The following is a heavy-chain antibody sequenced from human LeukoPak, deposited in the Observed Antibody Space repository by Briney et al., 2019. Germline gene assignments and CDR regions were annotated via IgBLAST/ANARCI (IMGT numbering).Heavy chain of an antibody. CDR2: IHHSGST. D-gene: IGHD5-18*01. CDR3: ARQIGYSYGYFDY. J-gene: IGHJ4*02. CDR1: GGSISSSSYY. Sequence: SETLSLTCTVSGGSISSSSYYWGWIRQPPGKGLEWIGTIHHSGSTNYNPSLKSRVTIAVDTSKNQFSLKLGSVTAADTAVYFCARQIGYSYGYFDYWGQGTLVTVSS. V-gene: IGHV4-39*01.